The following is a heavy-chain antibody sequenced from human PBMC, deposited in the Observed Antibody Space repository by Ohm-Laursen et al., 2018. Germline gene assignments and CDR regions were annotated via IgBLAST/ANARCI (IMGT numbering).Heavy chain of an antibody. CDR3: ARNSYGDYPYDYYYGMDV. Sequence: TQTLTLTCAFSGFLLSTSGVGVGWIRQPPGKALEWLARIVWDVDKYYSTSLKTRLTISKDTSKNQVVLTMNNMDPVDTATYYCARNSYGDYPYDYYYGMDVWGQGTTVTVSS. D-gene: IGHD4-17*01. CDR1: GFLLSTSGVG. J-gene: IGHJ6*02. CDR2: IVWDVDK. V-gene: IGHV2-70*11.